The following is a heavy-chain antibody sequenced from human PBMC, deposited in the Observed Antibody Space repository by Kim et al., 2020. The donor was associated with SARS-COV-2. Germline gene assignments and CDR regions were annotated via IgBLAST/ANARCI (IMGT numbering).Heavy chain of an antibody. CDR1: GFIFSSYD. J-gene: IGHJ4*02. CDR2: INPDGSDM. D-gene: IGHD2-15*01. Sequence: GGSLRLSCVASGFIFSSYDVTWVRQAPGKGLEWVANINPDGSDMYYVDSVKGRFTVSRDNAKNSLYLQMNSLRAEDRAVYYCARDPRIIDYWGQGTLVTVSS. V-gene: IGHV3-7*03. CDR3: ARDPRIIDY.